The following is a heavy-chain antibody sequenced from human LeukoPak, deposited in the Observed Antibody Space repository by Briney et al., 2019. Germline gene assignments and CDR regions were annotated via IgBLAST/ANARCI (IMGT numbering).Heavy chain of an antibody. CDR2: ILGTSTL. Sequence: GGSLRLSCAASGFTFSTYAMSWVRQAPGRGLEWVSCILGTSTLYYADSVEGRFSISRDNAKSSLFLHMNSLRAEDTAVYYCARGATAGHFDYWGQGTLITVSS. CDR1: GFTFSTYA. CDR3: ARGATAGHFDY. V-gene: IGHV3-69-1*01. J-gene: IGHJ4*02. D-gene: IGHD6-13*01.